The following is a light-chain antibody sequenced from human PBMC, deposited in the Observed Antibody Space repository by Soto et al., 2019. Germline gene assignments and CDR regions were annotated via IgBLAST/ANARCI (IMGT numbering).Light chain of an antibody. Sequence: EIVMTQSPATLSVSPGERATLSCRASQSISSNLAWYQQKPGQAPRLLIYGPSTRATGIPARFSGSGSGTEFTLTISSLQSEDFAVYYCQQYINWPLTFGGGTKVEIK. CDR2: GPS. V-gene: IGKV3-15*01. J-gene: IGKJ4*01. CDR1: QSISSN. CDR3: QQYINWPLT.